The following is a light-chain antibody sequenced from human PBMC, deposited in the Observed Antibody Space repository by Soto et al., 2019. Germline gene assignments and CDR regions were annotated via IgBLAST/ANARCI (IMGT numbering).Light chain of an antibody. J-gene: IGLJ1*01. CDR3: SSYSSSTAYL. Sequence: QSALTQPASVSGSPGQSITISCTGTSSDVGGYDYVSWYQLHPVKAPKLMVFEVSNRPSGVSYRFSGSKSGNTASLTISGLQAEDEADYFCSSYSSSTAYLFGTGTKVTVL. V-gene: IGLV2-14*01. CDR2: EVS. CDR1: SSDVGGYDY.